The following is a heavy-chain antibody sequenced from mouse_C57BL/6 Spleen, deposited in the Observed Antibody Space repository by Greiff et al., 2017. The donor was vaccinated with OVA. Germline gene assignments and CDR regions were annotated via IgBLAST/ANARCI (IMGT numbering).Heavy chain of an antibody. CDR3: ARSSNYDY. CDR2: IYPGSGNT. CDR1: GYSFTSYY. V-gene: IGHV1-66*01. J-gene: IGHJ2*01. Sequence: LVESGPELVKPGASVKISCKASGYSFTSYYIHWVKQRPGQGLEWIGWIYPGSGNTKYNEKFKGKATLTADTSSSTAYMQLSSLTSEDSAVYYCARSSNYDYWGQGTTLTVSS. D-gene: IGHD2-5*01.